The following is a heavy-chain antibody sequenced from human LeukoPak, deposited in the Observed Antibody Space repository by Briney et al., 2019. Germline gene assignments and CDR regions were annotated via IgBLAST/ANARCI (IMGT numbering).Heavy chain of an antibody. V-gene: IGHV3-21*01. CDR1: GFTFSSYS. J-gene: IGHJ4*02. Sequence: PGGSLRLSCAASGFTFSSYSVNWVRQAPGKGLEWVSSISSSSSYIYYADSVKGRFTISRDNAKNSLYLQMNSLRAEDTAVYYCARVPGRELRYFDWLLYRDYYFDYWGQGTLVTVSS. CDR3: ARVPGRELRYFDWLLYRDYYFDY. D-gene: IGHD3-9*01. CDR2: ISSSSSYI.